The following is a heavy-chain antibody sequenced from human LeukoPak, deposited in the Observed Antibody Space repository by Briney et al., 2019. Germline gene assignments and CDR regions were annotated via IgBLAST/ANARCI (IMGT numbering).Heavy chain of an antibody. CDR2: IRYDGSNK. CDR3: AKDRDDYVWGSYLGAFDI. J-gene: IGHJ3*02. Sequence: GGSLRLSCAASGFTFSSYGMHWVRQAPGKGLEWVAFIRYDGSNKYYADSVKGRFTISRDNSKNTLYLQMNSLRAEDTAVFYCAKDRDDYVWGSYLGAFDIWGQGTMVTVSS. CDR1: GFTFSSYG. D-gene: IGHD3-16*01. V-gene: IGHV3-30*02.